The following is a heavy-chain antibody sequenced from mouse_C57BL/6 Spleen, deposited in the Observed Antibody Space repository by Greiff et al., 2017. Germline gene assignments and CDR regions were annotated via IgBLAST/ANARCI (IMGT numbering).Heavy chain of an antibody. J-gene: IGHJ2*01. CDR1: GYAFSSYW. CDR2: IYPGDGDT. D-gene: IGHD2-4*01. CDR3: SRRGDYGYYFDY. Sequence: VQLQQSGAELVKPGASVKISCKASGYAFSSYWMNWVKQRPGKGLEWIGQIYPGDGDTNYNGKFKGKATLTADKSSSTAYMQLSSLTSEDSAVYFCSRRGDYGYYFDYWGQGTTLTVSS. V-gene: IGHV1-80*01.